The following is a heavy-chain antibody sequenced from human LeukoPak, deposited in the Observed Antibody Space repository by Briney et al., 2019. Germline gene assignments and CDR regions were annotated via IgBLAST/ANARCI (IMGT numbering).Heavy chain of an antibody. CDR1: GGSISSGGYS. J-gene: IGHJ1*01. D-gene: IGHD1-1*01. CDR2: IYHSGST. V-gene: IGHV4-30-2*01. CDR3: ARGGSRYTKYFQH. Sequence: PSETLSLTCAVSGGSISSGGYSWSWIRQPPGKGLEWIGYIYHSGSTNYNPSLKSRVTISVDTSKNQFSLKLSSVTAADTAVYYCARGGSRYTKYFQHWGQGTLVTVSS.